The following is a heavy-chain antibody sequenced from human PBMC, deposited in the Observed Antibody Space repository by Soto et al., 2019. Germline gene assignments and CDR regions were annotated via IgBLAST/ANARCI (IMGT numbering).Heavy chain of an antibody. D-gene: IGHD5-12*01. CDR1: GFIFRNYL. Sequence: GGSLRLSCAPSGFIFRNYLMHWVRQAPRTGLVWISRINSDGSRASYADSVKGRFTISRDNAKNTLYRQMHSLRDEDTAVYYCARDGYNGFDYWGQGTLVTVSS. J-gene: IGHJ4*02. V-gene: IGHV3-74*01. CDR2: INSDGSRA. CDR3: ARDGYNGFDY.